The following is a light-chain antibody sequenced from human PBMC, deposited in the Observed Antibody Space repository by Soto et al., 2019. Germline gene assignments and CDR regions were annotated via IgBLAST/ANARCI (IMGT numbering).Light chain of an antibody. V-gene: IGLV1-40*01. CDR3: QSYDSSLSGYAI. Sequence: QPVLTQPPSVSGAPGQRITISCAGSSSNIGAGYDVHWYQHLPGTAPKLLIYGNTNRPSGVPDRFSGSKSGTSASLAITGLQAEDEGDYYCQSYDSSLSGYAIFGGGTQLTVL. CDR2: GNT. CDR1: SSNIGAGYD. J-gene: IGLJ2*01.